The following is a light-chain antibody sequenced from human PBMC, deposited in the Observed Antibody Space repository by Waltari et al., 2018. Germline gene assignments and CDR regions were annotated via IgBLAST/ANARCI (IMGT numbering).Light chain of an antibody. CDR1: QSLSIY. CDR2: HTS. J-gene: IGKJ1*01. CDR3: QHYKNLPVS. V-gene: IGKV3-20*01. Sequence: IVLTQSPGTLSLSPGERATLSCRASQSLSIYLAWYQQNPGQAPRLLIYHTSTRATGIPDRFSGSGSGTDFSLTISGLEPEDFAVYYCQHYKNLPVSFGQGTRVEIK.